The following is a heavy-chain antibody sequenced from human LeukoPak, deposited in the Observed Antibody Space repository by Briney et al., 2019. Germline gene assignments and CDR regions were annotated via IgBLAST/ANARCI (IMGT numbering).Heavy chain of an antibody. CDR3: AKRGRGVVAASFFDY. CDR2: ISGSGGST. V-gene: IGHV3-23*01. J-gene: IGHJ4*02. D-gene: IGHD2-15*01. Sequence: GGSLRLSCAASGFTFSSYAMSWVRQAPGKGLEWVSAISGSGGSTYYADSVKGRFTISRDNSKNTLYLQMNSLRAEDTAVYYCAKRGRGVVAASFFDYWAREPWSPSPQ. CDR1: GFTFSSYA.